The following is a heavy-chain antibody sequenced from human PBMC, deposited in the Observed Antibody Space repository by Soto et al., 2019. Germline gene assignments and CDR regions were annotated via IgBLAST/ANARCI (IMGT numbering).Heavy chain of an antibody. Sequence: SETLSLTCTVSGGSISSGGYYWSWIRQHPGKGLEWIGYIYYSGSTYYNPSLKSRVAISVDTSKNQFSLKLSSVTAADTAVYYCARAPGYCSSTSCYEDNWFDPWGQGTLVTVSS. J-gene: IGHJ5*02. CDR3: ARAPGYCSSTSCYEDNWFDP. D-gene: IGHD2-2*01. V-gene: IGHV4-31*03. CDR2: IYYSGST. CDR1: GGSISSGGYY.